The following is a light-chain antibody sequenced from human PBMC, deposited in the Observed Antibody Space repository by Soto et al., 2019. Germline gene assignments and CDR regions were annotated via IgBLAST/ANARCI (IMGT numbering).Light chain of an antibody. CDR3: QQYGSSPFT. Sequence: EIVLTQSPATLSLSPGERATLSCRASQSVSSNLAWYQQKPGQAPRLLIYGASSRATGIPDRFSGSGSGTDFTLTISRLEPEDFAVYYCQQYGSSPFTFGPGTKWISN. CDR2: GAS. J-gene: IGKJ3*01. V-gene: IGKV3-20*01. CDR1: QSVSSN.